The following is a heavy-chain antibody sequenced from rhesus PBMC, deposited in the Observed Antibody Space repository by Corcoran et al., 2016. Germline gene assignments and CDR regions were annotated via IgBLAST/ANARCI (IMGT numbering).Heavy chain of an antibody. D-gene: IGHD6-37*01. J-gene: IGHJ4*01. V-gene: IGHV2-174*01. CDR2: IYWDDDK. CDR3: ARARRWLAVNYFDY. CDR1: GFSLTTSGMG. Sequence: QVTLKESGPALVKPTQTLTLTCTFSGFSLTTSGMGVGWIRQPPGKALEWLALIYWDDDKRYSTSLNSRLTISKDTYKNQGVLTMTNRDPVDTATYYCARARRWLAVNYFDYWGQGVLVTVSS.